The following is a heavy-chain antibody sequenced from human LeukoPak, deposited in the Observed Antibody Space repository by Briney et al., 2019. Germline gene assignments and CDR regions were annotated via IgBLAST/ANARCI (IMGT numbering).Heavy chain of an antibody. CDR1: GDSVSSNSAA. V-gene: IGHV6-1*01. CDR3: ARDLTMVRGVTFFDY. D-gene: IGHD3-10*01. CDR2: AYYRSKWYN. Sequence: SQTLSLTCAISGDSVSSNSAAWNWFRQSPSRGLEWLGRAYYRSKWYNDYAVSVKSRITINPDTSKNQFSLQLNSVTPEDTAVYYCARDLTMVRGVTFFDYWGQGTLVTVSS. J-gene: IGHJ4*02.